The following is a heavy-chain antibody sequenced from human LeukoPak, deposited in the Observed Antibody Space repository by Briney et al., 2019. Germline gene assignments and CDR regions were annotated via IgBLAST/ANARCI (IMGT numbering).Heavy chain of an antibody. CDR3: ARLFRGTTDWFDP. J-gene: IGHJ5*02. D-gene: IGHD1-14*01. V-gene: IGHV4-31*03. Sequence: SETLSLTCTVSGGSISSGGYYWSWIRQHPGKGLEWIGYIYYGGSTYYNPSLKSRVTISVDTSKNQFSLKLSSVTAADTAVYYCARLFRGTTDWFDPWGQGTLVTVSS. CDR2: IYYGGST. CDR1: GGSISSGGYY.